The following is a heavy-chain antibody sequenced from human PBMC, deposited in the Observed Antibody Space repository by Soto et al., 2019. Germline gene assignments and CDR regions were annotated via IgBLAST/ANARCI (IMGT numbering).Heavy chain of an antibody. CDR2: IYWDDDK. CDR3: AHTGGYYSNYVPDY. CDR1: GFSLSTSGVG. V-gene: IGHV2-5*02. Sequence: QITLKESGPTLVKPTQTLTLTCTFSGFSLSTSGVGVGWIRQPPGKALEWLALIYWDDDKRYSPSLKSRLTITKDTSKNQLVLTMTNMDPVDTATYYCAHTGGYYSNYVPDYWGQGTLVTVSS. D-gene: IGHD4-4*01. J-gene: IGHJ4*02.